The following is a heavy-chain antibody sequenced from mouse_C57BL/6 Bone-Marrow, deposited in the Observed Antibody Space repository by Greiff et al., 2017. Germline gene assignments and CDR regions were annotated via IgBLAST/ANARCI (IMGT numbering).Heavy chain of an antibody. V-gene: IGHV7-4*01. CDR3: VKAPRANWDVWFAY. D-gene: IGHD4-1*01. Sequence: EVMLVESGGGLVQPGASLRISCAASGFTFTDYYMSWVRQPPGKAPEWLALIRNKANGYTTEYTASVKGRFTISSDNSQNIPYLQMNTLRAEDSATYYCVKAPRANWDVWFAYWGQGTLVTVSA. J-gene: IGHJ3*01. CDR1: GFTFTDYY. CDR2: IRNKANGYTT.